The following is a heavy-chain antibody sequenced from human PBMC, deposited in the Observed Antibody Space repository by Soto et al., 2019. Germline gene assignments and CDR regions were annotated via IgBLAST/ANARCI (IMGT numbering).Heavy chain of an antibody. D-gene: IGHD1-26*01. J-gene: IGHJ4*02. CDR3: ARARGLGATPRDY. CDR1: GCTFSSYA. CDR2: INAGNGDT. V-gene: IGHV1-3*01. Sequence: ASVKVSCKASGCTFSSYAMYWVRQAPGQRLEWVGWINAGNGDTKYSQKFQGRVTITRDTSASTAYMELSSLSSEDTSVYYCARARGLGATPRDYWGQGTLVTVSS.